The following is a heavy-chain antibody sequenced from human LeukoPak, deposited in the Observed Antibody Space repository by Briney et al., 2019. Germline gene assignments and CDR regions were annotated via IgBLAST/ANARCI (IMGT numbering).Heavy chain of an antibody. Sequence: PSETLSLTCTVSGGSISSYYWSWIRQPPGKGLEWIGYIYYSGSTNYSPSLKSRVTISVDTSKNQFSLKLSSVTAADTAVYYCARGYDSSGYLPLSYWGQGTLVTVSS. CDR3: ARGYDSSGYLPLSY. CDR1: GGSISSYY. CDR2: IYYSGST. V-gene: IGHV4-59*01. J-gene: IGHJ4*02. D-gene: IGHD3-22*01.